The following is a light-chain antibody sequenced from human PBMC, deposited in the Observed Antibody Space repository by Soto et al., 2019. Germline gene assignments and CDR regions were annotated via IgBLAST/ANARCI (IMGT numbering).Light chain of an antibody. CDR3: QQYNSWTRT. Sequence: EIVMTQSPTPQSVSPGLRPTLSCRASQSVRSNLDWYQQKNGKAPRLLMYGASTRATGIPARLSGSGYGTELTITISSMKSEEFEVYYCQQYNSWTRTFGLGTKVDI. CDR1: QSVRSN. V-gene: IGKV3-15*01. J-gene: IGKJ1*01. CDR2: GAS.